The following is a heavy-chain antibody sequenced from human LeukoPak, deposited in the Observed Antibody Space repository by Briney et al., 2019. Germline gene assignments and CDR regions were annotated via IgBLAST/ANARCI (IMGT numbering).Heavy chain of an antibody. V-gene: IGHV3-7*03. CDR3: AKAVGDTAMVDAFDI. CDR1: GFTFSSYW. D-gene: IGHD5-18*01. Sequence: GGSLRLSCAASGFTFSSYWMNWVRQAPGKGLEWVANIKQDGSEKYYVDSVKGRFTISRDNAKNSLYLQMNSLRAEDTAVYYCAKAVGDTAMVDAFDIWGQGTMVTVSS. CDR2: IKQDGSEK. J-gene: IGHJ3*02.